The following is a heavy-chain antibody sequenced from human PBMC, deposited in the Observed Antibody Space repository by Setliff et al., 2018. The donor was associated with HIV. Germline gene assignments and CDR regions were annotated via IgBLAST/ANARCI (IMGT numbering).Heavy chain of an antibody. Sequence: PSETLSLTCNVSGVSMSSHYWSWIRQAPGQPPNKGLEWIGFIHYTGNTNYNPSLKSRVTMSTDTSKNQLSLKLNSVTAADTAVYYCARHWNYDTGLDPFDIWGRGTMVTVSS. V-gene: IGHV4-59*08. D-gene: IGHD3-22*01. CDR2: IHYTGNT. CDR3: ARHWNYDTGLDPFDI. J-gene: IGHJ3*02. CDR1: GVSMSSHY.